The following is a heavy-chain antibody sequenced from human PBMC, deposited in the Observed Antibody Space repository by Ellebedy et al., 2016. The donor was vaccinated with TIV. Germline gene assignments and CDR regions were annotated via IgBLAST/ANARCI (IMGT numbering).Heavy chain of an antibody. V-gene: IGHV3-66*01. CDR1: GFTVNSNY. D-gene: IGHD1-1*01. CDR3: AGETFNDVDLKVWGVFDI. J-gene: IGHJ3*02. Sequence: GESLKISCTVSGFTVNSNYMSWVRKAPGKGLEWVSAISVGGSTYYADSVKGRFNISRDNSRNTLYLQVNSLRAEDTAVYYCAGETFNDVDLKVWGVFDIWGQGTMVAVSS. CDR2: ISVGGST.